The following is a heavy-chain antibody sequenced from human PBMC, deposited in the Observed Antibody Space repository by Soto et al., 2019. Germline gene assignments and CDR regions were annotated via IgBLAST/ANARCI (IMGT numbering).Heavy chain of an antibody. D-gene: IGHD3-10*01. CDR2: ISWNSGSI. CDR3: AKDAITMVRGVISYYGMDV. V-gene: IGHV3-9*01. Sequence: EVQLVESGGGLVQPGRSLRLSCAASGFTFDDYAMHWVRQAPGKGLEWVSGISWNSGSIGYADSVKGRFTISRDNAKNSLYLQMNSLRAEDTALYCCAKDAITMVRGVISYYGMDVWGQGTTVIGSS. J-gene: IGHJ6*02. CDR1: GFTFDDYA.